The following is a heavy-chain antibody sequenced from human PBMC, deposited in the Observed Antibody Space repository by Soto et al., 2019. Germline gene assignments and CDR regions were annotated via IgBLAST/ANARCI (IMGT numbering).Heavy chain of an antibody. CDR2: IYHSGST. Sequence: PSETRSLTCGVSGYSISTGCNWSFLRPPPGKGLEWIGSIYHSGSTYYNLSLKSRVTISSDASKNQISLKLSSVTAADTALYYCARDWGTGFSQLDSWGQGTLVTVSS. V-gene: IGHV4-38-2*02. CDR3: ARDWGTGFSQLDS. D-gene: IGHD6-19*01. CDR1: GYSISTGCN. J-gene: IGHJ4*02.